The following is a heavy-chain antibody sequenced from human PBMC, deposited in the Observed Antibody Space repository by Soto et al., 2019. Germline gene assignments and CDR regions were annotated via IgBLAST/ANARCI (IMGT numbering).Heavy chain of an antibody. CDR3: ARVDRYSSSS. CDR1: GGTFSSYT. J-gene: IGHJ5*02. Sequence: QVQLVQSGAEVKKPGSSVKVSCKASGGTFSSYTISWVRQAPGQGLEWMGRIIPILGIANYSQKFQGRVTITADKATSKDYMELSSLRSEDTAVYYCARVDRYSSSSWGQGTLVTVSS. D-gene: IGHD6-13*01. CDR2: IIPILGIA. V-gene: IGHV1-69*02.